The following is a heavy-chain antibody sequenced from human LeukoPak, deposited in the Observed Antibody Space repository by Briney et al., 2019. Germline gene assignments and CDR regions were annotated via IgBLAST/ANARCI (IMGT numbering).Heavy chain of an antibody. CDR1: GGSISSSSYY. CDR3: ARDNSYGMITFGGAYYGMDV. J-gene: IGHJ6*02. D-gene: IGHD3-16*01. V-gene: IGHV4-39*07. Sequence: PSETLSLTCTVSGGSISSSSYYWGWIRQPPGKGLEWIGSIYYSGSTYYNPSLKSRVTISVDTSKNQFSLKLSSVTAADTAVYYCARDNSYGMITFGGAYYGMDVWGQGTTVTVSS. CDR2: IYYSGST.